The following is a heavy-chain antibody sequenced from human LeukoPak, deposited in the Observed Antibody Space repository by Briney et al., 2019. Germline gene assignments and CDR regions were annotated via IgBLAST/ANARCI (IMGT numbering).Heavy chain of an antibody. CDR2: INSDGITT. CDR3: ARDMVAGGPDY. V-gene: IGHV3-74*01. D-gene: IGHD6-19*01. Sequence: PGGSLRLSCAASGFTFRNYWMHWVRQVPGKGLVWVSRINSDGITTSYADSVKGRFTISRDNAKNTLYLQMNSLRAEDTAVYYCARDMVAGGPDYWGQGTLVTVSS. CDR1: GFTFRNYW. J-gene: IGHJ4*02.